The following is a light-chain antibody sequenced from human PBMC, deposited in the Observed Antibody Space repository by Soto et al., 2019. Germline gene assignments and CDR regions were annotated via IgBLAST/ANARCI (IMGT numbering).Light chain of an antibody. CDR2: GAS. CDR3: QQYSRSPHT. CDR1: QRVSSSY. J-gene: IGKJ1*01. V-gene: IGKV3-20*01. Sequence: EIVLTQSPGTLSLSPGERATLSCRASQRVSSSYLAWYQPKPGQAPRLLIYGASSRATGIPHGFSGSGSARDFALTFSCLEPEDFAAAYCQQYSRSPHTFGQDTKLDIK.